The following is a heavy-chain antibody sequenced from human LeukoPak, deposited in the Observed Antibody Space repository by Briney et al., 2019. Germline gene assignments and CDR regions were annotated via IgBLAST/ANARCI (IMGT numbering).Heavy chain of an antibody. D-gene: IGHD5-12*01. CDR1: GFTFSSYS. Sequence: PGGSLRLSCAASGFTFSSYSMNWVRQAPGKGLEWVSSISSSSSYIYYADSMKGRFTISRDNAKNSLDLQMNSLRAEDTAVYYCARATTYYYYGMDVWGQGTTVTVSS. J-gene: IGHJ6*02. V-gene: IGHV3-21*01. CDR3: ARATTYYYYGMDV. CDR2: ISSSSSYI.